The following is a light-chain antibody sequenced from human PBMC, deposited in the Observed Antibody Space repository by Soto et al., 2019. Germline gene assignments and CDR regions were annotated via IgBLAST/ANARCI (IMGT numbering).Light chain of an antibody. CDR2: GAS. CDR1: QSVSNN. CDR3: QRYNAWPLT. J-gene: IGKJ5*01. Sequence: EIVMTQSPATLSVSPGDRATLSCRAGQSVSNNLAWYQQKPGQAPRLLIYGASTRATGIPTRFSGSGSGTEFTLTISSLQSEDFAVYYCQRYNAWPLTFGQGIRLDIK. V-gene: IGKV3-15*01.